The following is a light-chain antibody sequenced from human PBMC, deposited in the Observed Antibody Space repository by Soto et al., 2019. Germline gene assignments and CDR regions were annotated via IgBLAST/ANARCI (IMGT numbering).Light chain of an antibody. CDR3: QHTTDFT. CDR1: QGIGNA. V-gene: IGKV1D-13*01. J-gene: IGKJ2*01. CDR2: DVS. Sequence: AIQITHSPSSLSASVGDRVTISCRASQGIGNALGWYQQKPWKPPKVLIYDVSNLERGVPPRFSGSTSGAESTLTITGLQPDDLGTYYCQHTTDFTFGQGTKVDIK.